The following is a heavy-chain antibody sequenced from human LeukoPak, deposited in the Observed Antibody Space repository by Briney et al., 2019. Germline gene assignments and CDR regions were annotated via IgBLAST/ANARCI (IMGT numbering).Heavy chain of an antibody. J-gene: IGHJ5*02. V-gene: IGHV1-69*01. CDR3: ARDFVDGYCSGCSCHNWFDP. CDR1: GCTFISYA. Sequence: AVTVTFKGAGCTFISYAISWVRQARGQGLEWVGGPIPIFGRGNYPQKFQGRVTITADESTSTAYMELSSLRSEDTAVYYCARDFVDGYCSGCSCHNWFDPWGQETLVTVSS. D-gene: IGHD2-15*01. CDR2: PIPIFGRG.